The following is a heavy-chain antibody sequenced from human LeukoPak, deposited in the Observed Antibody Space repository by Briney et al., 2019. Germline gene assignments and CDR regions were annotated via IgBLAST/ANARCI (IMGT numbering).Heavy chain of an antibody. V-gene: IGHV1-2*02. J-gene: IGHJ4*02. CDR3: GTLLSNGPFDY. Sequence: ASVKVSCKASGYTFTGYYMHWVRQAPAQGLEWMGYIYPNSGATKYAQKFQGRVTMTRDTSISTAYMELSGLRSDDTAVYYCGTLLSNGPFDYWGQGSLVTVSS. CDR2: IYPNSGAT. CDR1: GYTFTGYY.